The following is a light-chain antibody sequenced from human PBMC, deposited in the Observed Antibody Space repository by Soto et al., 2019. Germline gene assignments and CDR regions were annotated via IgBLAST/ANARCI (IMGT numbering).Light chain of an antibody. CDR3: QKYGNFWT. V-gene: IGKV3-20*01. CDR1: QNVRSNL. CDR2: GAS. J-gene: IGKJ1*01. Sequence: EITMTQSPATLSVSAGERATLSGRASQNVRSNLSVWSQRHPGQAPRXLIYGASSSATGIPDRLGGSGSGTVFSLTIRRLEPDYFAVCYCQKYGNFWTFGQGTKV.